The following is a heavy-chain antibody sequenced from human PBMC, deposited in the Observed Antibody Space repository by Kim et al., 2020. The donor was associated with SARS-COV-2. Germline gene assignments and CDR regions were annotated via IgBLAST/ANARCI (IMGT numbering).Heavy chain of an antibody. Sequence: SETLSLTCAVYGGSFSGYYWSWIRQPPGKGLEWIGEINHSGSTNYNPSLKSRVTISVDTSKNQFSLKLSSVTVADTAVYYCARGFRDDYSNYVGWFDPWGQGTLVTVSS. CDR2: INHSGST. J-gene: IGHJ5*02. CDR1: GGSFSGYY. D-gene: IGHD4-4*01. CDR3: ARGFRDDYSNYVGWFDP. V-gene: IGHV4-34*01.